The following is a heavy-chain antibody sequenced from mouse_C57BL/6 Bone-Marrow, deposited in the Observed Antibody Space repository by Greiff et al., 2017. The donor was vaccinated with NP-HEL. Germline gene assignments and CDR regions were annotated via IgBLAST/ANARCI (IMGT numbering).Heavy chain of an antibody. J-gene: IGHJ2*01. D-gene: IGHD1-1*01. CDR3: ASRYCYGSSYQYFDY. V-gene: IGHV14-3*01. CDR1: GFNIKNTY. Sequence: VQLQQSVAELVRPGASVKLSCTASGFNIKNTYMHWVKQRPEQGLEWIGRIDPANGNTKYAPKFQGKATITADTSSNTAYLQLSSLTSEDTAIYYCASRYCYGSSYQYFDYWGQGTTLTVSS. CDR2: IDPANGNT.